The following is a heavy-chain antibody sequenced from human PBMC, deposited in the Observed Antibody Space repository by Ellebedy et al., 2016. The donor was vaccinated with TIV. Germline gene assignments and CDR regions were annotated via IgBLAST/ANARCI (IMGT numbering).Heavy chain of an antibody. CDR2: ISSSSSYI. Sequence: PGGSLRLSCTASGFTFGDYAVTWVRQAPGKGLEWVSSISSSSSYIYYADSVKGRFTISRANAKNSLYLQMNSLRAEDTAVYYCASGPTAMTSYYFDYWGQGTLVTVSS. D-gene: IGHD5-18*01. J-gene: IGHJ4*02. CDR3: ASGPTAMTSYYFDY. CDR1: GFTFGDYA. V-gene: IGHV3-21*01.